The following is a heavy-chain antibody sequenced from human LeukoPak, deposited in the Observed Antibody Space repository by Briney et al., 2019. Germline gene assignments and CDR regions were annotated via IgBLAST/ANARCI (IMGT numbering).Heavy chain of an antibody. D-gene: IGHD3-22*01. CDR1: GGSISNYY. J-gene: IGHJ4*02. CDR3: ARGPYYYDSSDYSFEF. Sequence: SETLSLTCTVSGGSISNYYWSWIRQPPGKGLEWVGCIYYTGSTNYNPSLKSRVSISVDTSKNQFSLNLNSVTAAATDVYYCARGPYYYDSSDYSFEFWGQGTLVTVSS. V-gene: IGHV4-59*01. CDR2: IYYTGST.